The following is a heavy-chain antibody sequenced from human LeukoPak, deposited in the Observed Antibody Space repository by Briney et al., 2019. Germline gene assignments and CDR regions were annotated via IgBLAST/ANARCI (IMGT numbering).Heavy chain of an antibody. D-gene: IGHD4-11*01. CDR1: GYTLTELS. Sequence: EASVKVSCKVSGYTLTELSMHWVRQAPGKGLEWMGGFDPEDGETIYAQKFQGRVTMTEDTSTDTAYMELSSLRSEDTAVYYCATGVHLTWATVGIYYFDYWGQGTLVTVSS. CDR3: ATGVHLTWATVGIYYFDY. V-gene: IGHV1-24*01. J-gene: IGHJ4*02. CDR2: FDPEDGET.